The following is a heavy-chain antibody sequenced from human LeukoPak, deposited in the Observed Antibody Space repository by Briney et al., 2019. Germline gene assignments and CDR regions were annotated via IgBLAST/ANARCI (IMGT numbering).Heavy chain of an antibody. D-gene: IGHD1-26*01. CDR3: ARTRDLGPDY. Sequence: SQTLSLTCAISEDSVSSEGAAWNWIRQSPSRGLEWLGRTYYRSKWYYHYAVSMKSRITVNPDTSKNQFSLQLNSVTPEDTAVYYCARTRDLGPDYWGQGTLVTVSS. CDR1: EDSVSSEGAA. J-gene: IGHJ4*02. V-gene: IGHV6-1*01. CDR2: TYYRSKWYY.